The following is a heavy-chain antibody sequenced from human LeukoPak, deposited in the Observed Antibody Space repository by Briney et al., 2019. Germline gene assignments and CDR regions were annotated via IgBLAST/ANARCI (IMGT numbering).Heavy chain of an antibody. CDR1: GFTFSDYS. CDR3: ASTSGYSSSWYGICDY. D-gene: IGHD6-13*01. CDR2: ISSSGSYI. J-gene: IGHJ4*02. Sequence: GGSLRLSCGGSGFTFSDYSMNWVRQAPGKGLEWVSSISSSGSYIYYADSVKGRFTTSRDNVKNSMSLQMNSLRAEDTAVYYCASTSGYSSSWYGICDYWGQGTLVTVSS. V-gene: IGHV3-21*01.